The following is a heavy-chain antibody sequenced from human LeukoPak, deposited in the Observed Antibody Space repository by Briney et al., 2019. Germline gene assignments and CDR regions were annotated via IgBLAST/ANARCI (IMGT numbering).Heavy chain of an antibody. CDR3: AKDSLVGY. CDR1: GFTFSSYA. J-gene: IGHJ4*02. V-gene: IGHV3-30-3*01. CDR2: ISYDGSNK. Sequence: GGSLRLSCAASGFTFSSYAMHWVRQAPGKGLEWVAVISYDGSNKYYADSVKGRFTISRDNSKNTLYLQMNSLRAEDTAVYYCAKDSLVGYWGQGTLVTVSS.